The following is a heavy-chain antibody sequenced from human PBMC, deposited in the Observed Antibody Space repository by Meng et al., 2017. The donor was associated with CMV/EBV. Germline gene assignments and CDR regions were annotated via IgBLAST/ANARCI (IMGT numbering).Heavy chain of an antibody. J-gene: IGHJ6*02. Sequence: GGSLRLSCAASGFTSSSYGMHWVRQAPGKGLEWVAFIRYDGSNKYYADSVKGRFTISRDNSKNTLYLQMNSLRAEDTAVYYCAKDGLLRFLEWLYLTGTTSGMDVWGQGTTVTVSS. CDR2: IRYDGSNK. CDR3: AKDGLLRFLEWLYLTGTTSGMDV. V-gene: IGHV3-30*02. CDR1: GFTSSSYG. D-gene: IGHD3-3*01.